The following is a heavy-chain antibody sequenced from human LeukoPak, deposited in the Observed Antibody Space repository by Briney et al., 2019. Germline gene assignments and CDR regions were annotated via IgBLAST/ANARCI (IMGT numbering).Heavy chain of an antibody. CDR3: TSLDQDY. CDR1: GFTFSSYA. V-gene: IGHV3-73*01. Sequence: GGSLRLSCAASGFTFSSYAMSWVRQASGKGLEWVGRIRSKANSYATAYAASVKGRFTISRDDSKNTAYLQMNSLKTEDTAVYYCTSLDQDYWGQGTLVTVSS. J-gene: IGHJ4*02. CDR2: IRSKANSYAT.